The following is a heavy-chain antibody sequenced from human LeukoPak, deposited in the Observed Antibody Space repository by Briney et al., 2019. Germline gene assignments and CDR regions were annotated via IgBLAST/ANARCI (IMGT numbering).Heavy chain of an antibody. CDR3: ARVPWTQIDY. CDR1: GFTFSSYS. J-gene: IGHJ4*02. CDR2: ISSSSSTI. D-gene: IGHD3/OR15-3a*01. Sequence: GRSLRLSCAASGFTFSSYSMNWVRQAPGKGLEWVSYISSSSSTIYYADSVKGRFTISRDNAKNSLYLQMNSLRAEDTAVYYCARVPWTQIDYWGQGTLVTVSS. V-gene: IGHV3-48*01.